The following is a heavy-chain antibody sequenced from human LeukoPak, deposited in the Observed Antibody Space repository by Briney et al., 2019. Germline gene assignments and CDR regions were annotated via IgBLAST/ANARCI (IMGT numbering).Heavy chain of an antibody. CDR3: ARGWGSGYSYAKAQS. D-gene: IGHD5-18*01. CDR1: GGSISSSTYY. Sequence: SETLSLTCTVSGGSISSSTYYWGWIRQPPGKGLEWIVSKFYTGRTYYNPSLKSRVIISVDTSKNQFSLKLSSVTAADTAVYYCARGWGSGYSYAKAQSWGQGTLVTVSS. V-gene: IGHV4-39*07. CDR2: KFYTGRT. J-gene: IGHJ4*02.